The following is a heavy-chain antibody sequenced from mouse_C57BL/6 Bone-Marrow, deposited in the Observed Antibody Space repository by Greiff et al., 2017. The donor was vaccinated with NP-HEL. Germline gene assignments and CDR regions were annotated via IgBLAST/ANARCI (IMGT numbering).Heavy chain of an antibody. Sequence: EVKLVESGAELVRPGASVKLSCTASGFNIKDDYMHWVKQRPEQGLEWIGWIDPENGDTEYASKFQGKATITADTSSNTAYRQLSSLTSEDTAVYYCTNFPFYYSNSWGQGTTRTVSS. CDR1: GFNIKDDY. D-gene: IGHD2-5*01. CDR3: TNFPFYYSNS. J-gene: IGHJ2*01. V-gene: IGHV14-4*01. CDR2: IDPENGDT.